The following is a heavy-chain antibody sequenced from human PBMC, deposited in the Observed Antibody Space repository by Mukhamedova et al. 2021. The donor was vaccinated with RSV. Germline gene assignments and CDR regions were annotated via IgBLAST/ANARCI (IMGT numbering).Heavy chain of an antibody. CDR2: IKPDGSEK. J-gene: IGHJ4*02. Sequence: GLEWVANIKPDGSEKYHVDSVKGRFTISRDNAKNSLYLQMNSLRAEDTALYYCGPYYYPSGDYLGYWGQGTLVTGSS. V-gene: IGHV3-7*01. CDR3: GPYYYPSGDYLGY. D-gene: IGHD3-10*01.